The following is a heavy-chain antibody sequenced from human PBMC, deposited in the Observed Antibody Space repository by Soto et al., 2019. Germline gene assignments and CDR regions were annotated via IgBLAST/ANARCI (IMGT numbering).Heavy chain of an antibody. D-gene: IGHD3-22*01. CDR3: ARVITGWFDP. Sequence: GGCLRLSCAASGFTVSSNYMSWVRQAPGKGLEWVSVIYSGGSTYYADSVKGRFTISRDNSKNTLYLQMNSLRAEDTAVYYCARVITGWFDPWGQGTLVTVSS. V-gene: IGHV3-53*01. J-gene: IGHJ5*02. CDR2: IYSGGST. CDR1: GFTVSSNY.